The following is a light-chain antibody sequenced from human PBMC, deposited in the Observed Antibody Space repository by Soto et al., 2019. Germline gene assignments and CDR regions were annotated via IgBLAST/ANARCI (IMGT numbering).Light chain of an antibody. CDR3: TSYAGSNILVV. V-gene: IGLV2-8*01. Sequence: QSALTQPPSASGSPGQSVTISCTGTSSDVGGYNYVSWYQQYPGKAPKLLISEVSKRPSGVPDRFSGSKSGNTASLTVSGLQAEVEADYYCTSYAGSNILVVFGGGTKVTVL. CDR1: SSDVGGYNY. CDR2: EVS. J-gene: IGLJ2*01.